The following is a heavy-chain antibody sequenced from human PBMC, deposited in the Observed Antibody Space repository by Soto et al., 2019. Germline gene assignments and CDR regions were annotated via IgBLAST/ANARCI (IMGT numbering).Heavy chain of an antibody. D-gene: IGHD1-1*01. V-gene: IGHV1-3*01. Sequence: ASVKVSCKASGYTFASYTMHWVRQAPGQRLEWMGWINAGNGNTEYSQKFQGRVTITRDASATTAYMELSSLRSEDTAVYYCAREIGTGLHWFDPWGQ. CDR1: GYTFASYT. CDR3: AREIGTGLHWFDP. CDR2: INAGNGNT. J-gene: IGHJ5*02.